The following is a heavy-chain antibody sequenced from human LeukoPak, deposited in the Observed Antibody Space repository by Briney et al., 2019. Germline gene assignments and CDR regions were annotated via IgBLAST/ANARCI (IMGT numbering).Heavy chain of an antibody. CDR1: GFTFSNYA. CDR2: ISGSGGST. V-gene: IGHV3-23*01. J-gene: IGHJ4*02. CDR3: AKDRASRITIFGVVVPYFDY. Sequence: PGGSLRLSCAASGFTFSNYAMSRVRQAPGKGLEWVSAISGSGGSTYYADSVKGRFTISRDNSKNTLYLQMNSLRAEDTAVYYCAKDRASRITIFGVVVPYFDYWGQGTLVTVSS. D-gene: IGHD3-3*01.